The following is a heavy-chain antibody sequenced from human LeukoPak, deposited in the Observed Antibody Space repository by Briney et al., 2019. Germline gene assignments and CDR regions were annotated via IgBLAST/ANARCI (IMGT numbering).Heavy chain of an antibody. CDR1: GYSISNGYY. J-gene: IGHJ6*03. CDR2: LYHSDST. V-gene: IGHV4-38-2*01. CDR3: ARQYVSYYYYYVDV. D-gene: IGHD3-16*01. Sequence: SETLSLTCAVSGYSISNGYYWVWIRQPPGKGLEWIGSLYHSDSTYYNPSLKSRVTMSVDTSKNQFSLKLSFVTAADTAVYYCARQYVSYYYYYVDVWGKGTTVTVSS.